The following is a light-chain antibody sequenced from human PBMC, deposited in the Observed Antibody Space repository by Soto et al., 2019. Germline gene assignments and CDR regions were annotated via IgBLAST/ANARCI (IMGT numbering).Light chain of an antibody. V-gene: IGKV3-20*01. J-gene: IGKJ2*01. CDR2: GAS. CDR3: QQYASSPYT. Sequence: EIVLTQSPGTVSLSPGERATLSCRASQSISSSYLAWYQQKPGQAPRLLIYGASRRATGIPDRFSGRESGTDFTLTITTLEPEDSAVYFCQQYASSPYTFGQGTKVDIK. CDR1: QSISSSY.